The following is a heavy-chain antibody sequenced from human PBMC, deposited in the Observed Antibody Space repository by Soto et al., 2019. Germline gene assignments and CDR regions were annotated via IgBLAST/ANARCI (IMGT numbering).Heavy chain of an antibody. CDR2: INHSGST. Sequence: SETLSLTCAVYGGSFSGYYWSWIRQPPGKGLEWIGEINHSGSTNYNPSLKSRVTISVDTSKNQFSLKLSSVTAADTAVYYCARGVLRFLEWFPQWWFDPWGQGTPVTVSS. V-gene: IGHV4-34*01. CDR3: ARGVLRFLEWFPQWWFDP. D-gene: IGHD3-3*01. CDR1: GGSFSGYY. J-gene: IGHJ5*02.